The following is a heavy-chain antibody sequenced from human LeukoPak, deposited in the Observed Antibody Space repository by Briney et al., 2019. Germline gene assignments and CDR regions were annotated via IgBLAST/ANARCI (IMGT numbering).Heavy chain of an antibody. V-gene: IGHV1-2*02. D-gene: IGHD6-19*01. CDR1: GYTFTGYY. J-gene: IGHJ4*02. CDR3: ARDSKGYSSGIY. CDR2: IDPNSGGT. Sequence: GASVKVSCKASGYTFTGYYMHWVRQAPGQGLEWMGWIDPNSGGTNYAQKFQGRVTMTRDTSISTAYMELSRLRSDDTAVYYCARDSKGYSSGIYWGQGTLVTVSS.